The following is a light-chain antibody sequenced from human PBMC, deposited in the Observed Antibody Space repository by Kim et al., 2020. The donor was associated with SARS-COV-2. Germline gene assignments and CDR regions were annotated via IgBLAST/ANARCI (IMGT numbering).Light chain of an antibody. V-gene: IGLV3-27*01. J-gene: IGLJ3*02. CDR2: KDS. CDR1: VLAKKY. CDR3: YSAADNNLV. Sequence: GSPGQTARITCSGDVLAKKYARWFQQKPGQAPVLVIYKDSERPSGIPERFSGSSSGTTVTLTISGAQVEDEADYYCYSAADNNLVFGGGTQLTVL.